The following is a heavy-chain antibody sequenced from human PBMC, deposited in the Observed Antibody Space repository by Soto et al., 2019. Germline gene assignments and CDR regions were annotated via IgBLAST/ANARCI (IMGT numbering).Heavy chain of an antibody. J-gene: IGHJ4*02. CDR1: GFTFTRYS. V-gene: IGHV3-21*06. CDR2: ISSTTNYI. CDR3: ARESEDLTSNFDY. Sequence: GGSLRLSCAASGFTFTRYSMNWVRQAPGKGLEWVSSISSTTNYIYYGDSVKGRFTISRDNAKNSLYLEMNSLRAEDTAVYYCARESEDLTSNFDYWGQGTLVTVSS.